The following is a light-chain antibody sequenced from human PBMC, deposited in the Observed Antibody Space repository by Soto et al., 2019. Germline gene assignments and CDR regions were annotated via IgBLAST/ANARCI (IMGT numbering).Light chain of an antibody. Sequence: DIQMTQSPSSVSASVGDRATITCRASQGITNRLAWYQQKPGQAPKLVIYAASNLYTGVPSRFSGRRSGTEFTLTISSLQPEDFASYYCLQDYGDSWTFGQGTKVDIK. CDR2: AAS. CDR1: QGITNR. V-gene: IGKV1-12*01. CDR3: LQDYGDSWT. J-gene: IGKJ1*01.